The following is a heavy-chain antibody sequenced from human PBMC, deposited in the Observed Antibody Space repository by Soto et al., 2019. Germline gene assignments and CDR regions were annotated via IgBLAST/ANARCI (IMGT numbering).Heavy chain of an antibody. D-gene: IGHD1-7*01. V-gene: IGHV4-4*07. Sequence: KTSETLSLTCTVSGGSISSYYWSWIRQPAGKGLEWIGRIYTSGSTNYNPSLKSRVTMSVDTSKNQFSLKLSSVTAADTAVYYCARAVRTGTTSSRRFDPWGQGTLVTVSS. CDR1: GGSISSYY. CDR3: ARAVRTGTTSSRRFDP. CDR2: IYTSGST. J-gene: IGHJ5*02.